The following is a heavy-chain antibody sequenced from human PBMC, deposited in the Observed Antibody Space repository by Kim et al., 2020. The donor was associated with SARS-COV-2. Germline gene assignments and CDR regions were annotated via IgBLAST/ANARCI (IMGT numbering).Heavy chain of an antibody. CDR2: ISAYNGNT. J-gene: IGHJ5*02. CDR3: ARTFITIFGVVIRFDP. CDR1: GYNFTSYG. D-gene: IGHD3-3*01. V-gene: IGHV1-18*01. Sequence: ASVKVSCKASGYNFTSYGISWVRQAPGQGLEWMGWISAYNGNTNYAQKLQGRVTMTTDTSTSTAYMELRSLRSDGTAVYYCARTFITIFGVVIRFDPWGQGTLVTVSS.